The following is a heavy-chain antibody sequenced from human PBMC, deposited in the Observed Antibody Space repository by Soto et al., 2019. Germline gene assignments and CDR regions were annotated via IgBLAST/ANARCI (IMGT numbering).Heavy chain of an antibody. CDR3: AKRSPYSSGWYSPIFDY. J-gene: IGHJ4*02. CDR2: ISESGGST. CDR1: RFSFRDYA. V-gene: IGHV3-23*01. Sequence: WGAQGVSCTSSRFSFRDYAISSVRQAPGNVLEWVSVISESGGSTHYADSVRGRFTVSRDNSKNSLSLRMNSLRDEDTAVYFCAKRSPYSSGWYSPIFDYWGQGALVTVSS. D-gene: IGHD6-13*01.